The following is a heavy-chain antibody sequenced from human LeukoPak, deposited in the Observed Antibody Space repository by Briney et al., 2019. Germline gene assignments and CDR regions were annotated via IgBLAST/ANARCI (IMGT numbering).Heavy chain of an antibody. CDR2: FYYSGST. V-gene: IGHV4-39*01. CDR3: SAYYYDSSAEYYFDY. J-gene: IGHJ4*02. CDR1: GGSISSSSYY. D-gene: IGHD3-22*01. Sequence: SETLSHTCTVSGGSISSSSYYGGWIRQPPGKGLEWIGSFYYSGSTYYNPSLKRRVTISVDTSKNQFSLKLSSVTAADTAVYYCSAYYYDSSAEYYFDYWGQGTLVTVSS.